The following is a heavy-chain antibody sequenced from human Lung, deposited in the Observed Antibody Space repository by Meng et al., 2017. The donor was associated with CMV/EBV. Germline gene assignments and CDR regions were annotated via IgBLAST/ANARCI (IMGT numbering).Heavy chain of an antibody. CDR1: GFTFSSYS. Sequence: LTXAASGFTFSSYSMNWVRQAPGKGLEWVSSISSSSSYIYYADSVKGRFTISRDNAKNSLYLQMNSLRAEDTAVYYCARDAVRYCSSTSCYGPPKQQLVEYDYWGQGKXVNGAS. J-gene: IGHJ4*02. D-gene: IGHD2-2*01. CDR2: ISSSSSYI. CDR3: ARDAVRYCSSTSCYGPPKQQLVEYDY. V-gene: IGHV3-21*01.